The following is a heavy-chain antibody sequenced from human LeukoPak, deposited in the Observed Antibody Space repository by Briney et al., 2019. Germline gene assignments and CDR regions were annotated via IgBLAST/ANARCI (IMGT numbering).Heavy chain of an antibody. D-gene: IGHD3-10*01. CDR1: GYAFTSSA. Sequence: ASVTVSGKASGYAFTSSAMHCVCQAPGQRHEWLGWINAGNGDTKYSQKSQGRVTITRDTSASTSYMELSSLRSEGTAGYSCARALLWFGELLGDYYYGMDVWGKGTTGTVSS. J-gene: IGHJ6*04. CDR3: ARALLWFGELLGDYYYGMDV. CDR2: INAGNGDT. V-gene: IGHV1-3*01.